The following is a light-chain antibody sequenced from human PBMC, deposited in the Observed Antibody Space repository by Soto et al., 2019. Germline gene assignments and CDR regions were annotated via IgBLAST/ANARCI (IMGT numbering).Light chain of an antibody. CDR3: ASWDDRLGAVI. CDR2: SNN. J-gene: IGLJ2*01. Sequence: QPVLTQPPSASGTPGQRVFISCSGSSSNISGTNYAYWYQQLPGAAPKLLMHSNNLRPSGVPERISGSKSGTSASLAISGLRSEDEAVYYCASWDDRLGAVIFGGGTKLTVL. V-gene: IGLV1-47*02. CDR1: SSNISGTNY.